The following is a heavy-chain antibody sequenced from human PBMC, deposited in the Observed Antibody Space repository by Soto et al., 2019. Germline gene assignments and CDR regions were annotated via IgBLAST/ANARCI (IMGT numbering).Heavy chain of an antibody. CDR1: GGSMTSSSYY. CDR2: IYYSGST. J-gene: IGHJ5*02. V-gene: IGHV4-39*01. Sequence: SETLSLTCTGSGGSMTSSSYYWGWIRQPPGKGLEWIGSIYYSGSTSYNPSLKSRVTISVDTSKNQFSLKLSSVTAADTAVYYCATQEVGGSYVYTFDPWGQGTLVTVSS. CDR3: ATQEVGGSYVYTFDP. D-gene: IGHD1-26*01.